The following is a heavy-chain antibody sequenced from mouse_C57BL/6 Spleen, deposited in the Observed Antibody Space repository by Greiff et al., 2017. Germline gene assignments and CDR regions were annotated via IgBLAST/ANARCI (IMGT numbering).Heavy chain of an antibody. CDR2: IYPGDGDT. J-gene: IGHJ4*01. CDR3: ARYYGSSPYYAMDY. CDR1: GYAFSSYW. D-gene: IGHD1-1*01. Sequence: LVESGAELVKPGASVKISCKASGYAFSSYWMNWVKQRPGKGLEWIGQIYPGDGDTNYNGKFKGKATLTADKSSSTAYMQLSSLTSEDSAVYFCARYYGSSPYYAMDYWGQGTSVTVSS. V-gene: IGHV1-80*01.